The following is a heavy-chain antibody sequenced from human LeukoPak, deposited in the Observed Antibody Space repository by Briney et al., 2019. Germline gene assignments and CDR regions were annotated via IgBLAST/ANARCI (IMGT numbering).Heavy chain of an antibody. Sequence: SETLSLTCAVSGGSIGSRNWWSWVRQPPGKGLQWIGEIYQSGSSIYNPSLKSRVTMSVDTSKNQFSLKLSSVTAADTAVYYCARDGGGITIFTYYYYMDVWGKGTTVTVSS. CDR1: GGSIGSRNW. D-gene: IGHD3-3*01. CDR3: ARDGGGITIFTYYYYMDV. V-gene: IGHV4-4*02. CDR2: IYQSGSS. J-gene: IGHJ6*03.